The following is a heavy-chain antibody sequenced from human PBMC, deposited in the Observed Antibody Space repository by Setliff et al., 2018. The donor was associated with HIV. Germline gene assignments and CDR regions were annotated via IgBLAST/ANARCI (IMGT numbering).Heavy chain of an antibody. CDR2: INAGNGNT. J-gene: IGHJ4*02. CDR1: GYTFTSYA. CDR3: ARGGGYDVVIYFDY. D-gene: IGHD5-12*01. V-gene: IGHV1-3*01. Sequence: ASVKVSCKASGYTFTSYAMHWMRQAPGQRLEWMGWINAGNGNTRYSQTFQGRVTITRDTSASTAYMELSSLRSEDTAVYYCARGGGYDVVIYFDYWGQGTLVTVS.